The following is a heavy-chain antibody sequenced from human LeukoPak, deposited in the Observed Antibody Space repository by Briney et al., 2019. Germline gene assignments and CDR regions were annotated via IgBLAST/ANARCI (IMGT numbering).Heavy chain of an antibody. D-gene: IGHD6-13*01. CDR3: ARGVGSSWYEN. Sequence: ASVTVSCKASGYTFTVYYMHWVRQAPGQGLEWMGWINSNSGGTRYAQKFQGWVTMTRDTSISTAYMEVSRLSSDDTAVYYCARGVGSSWYENWGQGTLVTVSS. CDR1: GYTFTVYY. V-gene: IGHV1-2*04. CDR2: INSNSGGT. J-gene: IGHJ4*02.